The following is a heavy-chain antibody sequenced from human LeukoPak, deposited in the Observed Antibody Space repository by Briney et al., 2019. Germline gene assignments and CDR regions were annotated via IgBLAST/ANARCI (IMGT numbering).Heavy chain of an antibody. V-gene: IGHV1-69*06. CDR2: IIPIFGTA. J-gene: IGHJ4*02. Sequence: ASVKVSCKASGGTFSSYAISWVRQAPGQGLEWMGGIIPIFGTANYAQKFQGRVTITADKSTSTAYMELSSLRSEDTAVYYCARDQGSGYYSPVWLDYWGQGTLVTVSS. D-gene: IGHD3-22*01. CDR3: ARDQGSGYYSPVWLDY. CDR1: GGTFSSYA.